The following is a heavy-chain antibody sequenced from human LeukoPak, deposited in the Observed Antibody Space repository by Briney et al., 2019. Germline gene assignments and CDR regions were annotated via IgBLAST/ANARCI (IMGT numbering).Heavy chain of an antibody. CDR1: GVSISSFY. J-gene: IGHJ6*02. CDR3: ARQGYGEGDV. CDR2: IYASGST. Sequence: SSETLSLTCSVCGVSISSFYWICLRQPAGKGLEWSGRIYASGSTNYHPSLKSRVTMSVDTSKNQYSLKLSSVTAADTAVYYCARQGYGEGDVWGQGTTVTVSS. V-gene: IGHV4-4*07. D-gene: IGHD4-17*01.